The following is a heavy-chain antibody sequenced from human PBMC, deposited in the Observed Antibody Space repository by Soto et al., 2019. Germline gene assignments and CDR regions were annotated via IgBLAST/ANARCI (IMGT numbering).Heavy chain of an antibody. CDR3: ARGTGLLGPDV. D-gene: IGHD3-10*01. Sequence: TLSLPCAVFGASIRSSIWWPWVRQPPGKGLEGIGEIYHRGSTNYNPSLKSRVTISVDKSKNQFSLTLSSVTAADAAVYYCARGTGLLGPDVWGQGTTVTVSS. CDR2: IYHRGST. J-gene: IGHJ6*02. V-gene: IGHV4-4*02. CDR1: GASIRSSIW.